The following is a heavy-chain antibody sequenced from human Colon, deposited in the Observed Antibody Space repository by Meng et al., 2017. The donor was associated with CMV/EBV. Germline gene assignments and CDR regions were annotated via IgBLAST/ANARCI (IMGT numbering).Heavy chain of an antibody. CDR3: ARTPGHHDSSGFYYYFDY. CDR2: IYYSGST. D-gene: IGHD3-22*01. Sequence: ISISAYYWSWIRKSPEKGLEWIGYIYYSGSTYFNPSLDSRLAISVDTSKSQFSLQLSSVTAADTAVYYCARTPGHHDSSGFYYYFDYWGPGTLVTVSS. V-gene: IGHV4-30-4*01. J-gene: IGHJ4*02. CDR1: ISISAYY.